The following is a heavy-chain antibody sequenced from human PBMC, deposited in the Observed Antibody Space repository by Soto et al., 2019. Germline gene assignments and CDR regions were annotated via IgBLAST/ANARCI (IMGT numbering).Heavy chain of an antibody. D-gene: IGHD3-10*01. CDR1: GNLFNNHW. CDR2: IFTRDSET. Sequence: GESLTISCKGPGNLFNNHWIVWVLQTPGKGLEWMGLIFTRDSETKTSPSFQGHVSFSVDNSINTVYLQWTSLKTTDTGIYFCARGYFDSGHGYDLWGQGTMVTVSS. J-gene: IGHJ5*02. CDR3: ARGYFDSGHGYDL. V-gene: IGHV5-51*01.